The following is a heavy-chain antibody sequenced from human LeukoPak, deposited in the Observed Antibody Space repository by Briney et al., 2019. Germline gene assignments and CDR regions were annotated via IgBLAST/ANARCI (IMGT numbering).Heavy chain of an antibody. CDR3: ARASGPFDY. CDR1: GFTFSTYG. Sequence: GGSLRLSCAASGFTFSTYGMHWVRQAPGKGLEWVAVIWNDASNKYYADSVKSRFTISRDNSKNTLYLQMNSLRAEDTAVYSCARASGPFDYWGQGTLVTVSS. D-gene: IGHD3-10*01. J-gene: IGHJ4*02. CDR2: IWNDASNK. V-gene: IGHV3-33*01.